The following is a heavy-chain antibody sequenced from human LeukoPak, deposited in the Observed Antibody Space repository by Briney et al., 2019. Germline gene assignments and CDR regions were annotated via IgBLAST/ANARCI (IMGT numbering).Heavy chain of an antibody. V-gene: IGHV4-59*01. CDR1: GGSISSYY. CDR2: IYYSGST. J-gene: IGHJ4*02. D-gene: IGHD3-3*01. CDR3: ARGDVLRFLEWLPFFDY. Sequence: SETLSLTCTVSGGSISSYYWSWIRQPPGKGLEWIGYIYYSGSTNYNPSLKSRVTISVDTSKNQFSLKLSSVTAADTAVYYCARGDVLRFLEWLPFFDYWGQGTLVTVSS.